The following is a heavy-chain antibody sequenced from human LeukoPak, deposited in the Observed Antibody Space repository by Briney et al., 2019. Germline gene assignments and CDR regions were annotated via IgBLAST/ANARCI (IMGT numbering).Heavy chain of an antibody. Sequence: PSQTLSLTCTVSGGSISSGSYYWSWIRQPAGKGLEWIGRIYTSGSTNYNPSLKSRVTISVDTSKNQFSLKLSSVTAADTAVYYCAREVIAAAGSNWFDPWGQGTLVTVSS. CDR3: AREVIAAAGSNWFDP. J-gene: IGHJ5*02. CDR1: GGSISSGSYY. CDR2: IYTSGST. V-gene: IGHV4-61*02. D-gene: IGHD6-13*01.